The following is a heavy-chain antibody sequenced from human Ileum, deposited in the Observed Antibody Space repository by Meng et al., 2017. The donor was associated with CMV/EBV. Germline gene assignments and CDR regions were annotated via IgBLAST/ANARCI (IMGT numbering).Heavy chain of an antibody. Sequence: SVKVSCKASGGTFSSYAISWVRQAPGQGLEWMGGIIPIFGTANYAQKFQGRVTITTDESTSTAYMELSSLRSEDTAVYYCAGPPLGYCSSTSCYHYYYYGMDVWGQGTTVTVSS. CDR1: GGTFSSYA. CDR2: IIPIFGTA. V-gene: IGHV1-69*05. J-gene: IGHJ6*02. D-gene: IGHD2-2*01. CDR3: AGPPLGYCSSTSCYHYYYYGMDV.